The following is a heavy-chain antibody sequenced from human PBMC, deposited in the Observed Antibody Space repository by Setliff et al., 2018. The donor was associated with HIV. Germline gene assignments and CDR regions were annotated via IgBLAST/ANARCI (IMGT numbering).Heavy chain of an antibody. CDR1: GFTFSDSA. J-gene: IGHJ4*02. Sequence: GGSLRLSCAASGFTFSDSAMHWVRQASGKGLAWVGRIRSKANSYATTYAASVKGRFTISRADSQNTAYLQMNSLKVEDTAVYYCTRHEYWVAGSSLGFDYWGQGTLVTVSS. CDR3: TRHEYWVAGSSLGFDY. CDR2: IRSKANSYAT. V-gene: IGHV3-73*01. D-gene: IGHD6-19*01.